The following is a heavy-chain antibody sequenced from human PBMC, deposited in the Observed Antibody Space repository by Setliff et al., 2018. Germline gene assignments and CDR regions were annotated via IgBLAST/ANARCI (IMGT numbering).Heavy chain of an antibody. CDR3: ARHGGWYFDL. CDR1: GGSFTGYY. D-gene: IGHD4-17*01. CDR2: IGHSDMP. Sequence: PSETLSLTCTVYGGSFTGYYWSWFRQVPGKGLEWIAEIGHSDMPHYNPSLKGRVTISADTSKSEFSLRLNSVTAADSAVYYCARHGGWYFDLWGRGTLVTVSS. V-gene: IGHV4-34*01. J-gene: IGHJ2*01.